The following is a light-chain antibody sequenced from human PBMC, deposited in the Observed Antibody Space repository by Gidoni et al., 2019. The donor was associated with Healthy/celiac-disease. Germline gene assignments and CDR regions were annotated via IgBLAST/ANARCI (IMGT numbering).Light chain of an antibody. CDR3: QAWDSSTSV. V-gene: IGLV3-1*01. CDR1: KLGDKY. J-gene: IGLJ1*01. Sequence: SYERTQPPSVSVSPGQTASITGSGDKLGDKYACWYQQKPGQSPVLVIYQDSKRPSGIPERFSGSNSGNKATLTISGTQAMDEADYYCQAWDSSTSVFGTGTKVTVL. CDR2: QDS.